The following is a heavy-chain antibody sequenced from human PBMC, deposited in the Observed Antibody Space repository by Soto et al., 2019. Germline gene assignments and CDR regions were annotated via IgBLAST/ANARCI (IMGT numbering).Heavy chain of an antibody. Sequence: SEPLSLTCTVSGGSISSYYWSWIRQPPEKGLEWIGYIYYSGSTNYNPSLKSRVTISVDTSKNQFSLKLSSVTAADTAVYYCARAKVVVAATPGWFDPWGQGTLVTVSS. J-gene: IGHJ5*02. V-gene: IGHV4-59*01. CDR2: IYYSGST. CDR1: GGSISSYY. CDR3: ARAKVVVAATPGWFDP. D-gene: IGHD2-15*01.